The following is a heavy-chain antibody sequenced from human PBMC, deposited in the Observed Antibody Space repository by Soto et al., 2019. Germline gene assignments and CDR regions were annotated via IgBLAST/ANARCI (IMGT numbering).Heavy chain of an antibody. CDR3: ASVSGSSTWYLY. D-gene: IGHD6-13*01. V-gene: IGHV5-10-1*01. CDR1: GYTFTDYW. CDR2: IDPSDSYS. Sequence: LGESLKISCKTSGYTFTDYWITWVRQMPGKGLEWMGRIDPSDSYSNYSPSFQGHVTISVDKSTSTAYLQWSSLKASDTAMYYCASVSGSSTWYLYWGQGTLVTVSS. J-gene: IGHJ4*02.